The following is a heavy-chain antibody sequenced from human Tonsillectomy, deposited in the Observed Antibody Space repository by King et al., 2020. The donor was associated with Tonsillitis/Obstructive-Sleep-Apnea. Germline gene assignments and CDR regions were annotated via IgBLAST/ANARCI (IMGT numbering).Heavy chain of an antibody. CDR1: GFTFSSYG. CDR2: ISYDGSNK. CDR3: AKGYSGSSVVY. Sequence: VQLVESGGGVVQPGRSLRLSCAASGFTFSSYGMHWVRQAPGKGLEWVAVISYDGSNKYYADSVKGRFTISRDNSKNTLYQQMNSLRAEDTAVYYCAKGYSGSSVVYWGQGTLVTVSS. D-gene: IGHD1-26*01. J-gene: IGHJ4*02. V-gene: IGHV3-30*18.